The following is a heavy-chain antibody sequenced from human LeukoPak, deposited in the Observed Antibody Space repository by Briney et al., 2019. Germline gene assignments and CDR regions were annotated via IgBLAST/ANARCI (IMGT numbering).Heavy chain of an antibody. Sequence: GGSLRLSCAASGITFSSHWMNWVRPAPGKGLEWVANINQDGSEKNYVDSVKGRFTISRDNAKNSLYLQMNSLGVEDTAVYYCARLGYCSDTRCYTSPSASFDYWGQGTLVTVSS. V-gene: IGHV3-7*01. CDR3: ARLGYCSDTRCYTSPSASFDY. J-gene: IGHJ4*02. CDR2: INQDGSEK. D-gene: IGHD2-2*02. CDR1: GITFSSHW.